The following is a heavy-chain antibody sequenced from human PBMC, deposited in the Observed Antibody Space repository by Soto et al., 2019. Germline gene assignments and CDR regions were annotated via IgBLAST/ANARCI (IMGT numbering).Heavy chain of an antibody. CDR2: IFWDDDK. J-gene: IGHJ4*02. CDR1: LS. V-gene: IGHV2-5*02. Sequence: LSVGWIRQPPGKALEWLALIFWDDDKRYSPSLKSRLTITKDTSTNQVVLTMTNMDPVDTATYYCAHISDPGYFDHWGQGTLVTVSS. CDR3: AHISDPGYFDH.